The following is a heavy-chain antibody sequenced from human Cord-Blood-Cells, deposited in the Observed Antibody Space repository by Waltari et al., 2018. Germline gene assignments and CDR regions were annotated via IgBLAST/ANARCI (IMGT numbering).Heavy chain of an antibody. Sequence: QVQLVESGGGVVQPGGSLSTPCAAAGFTLRSDGMPWLRQAPGKGLEWVAFIRYDGSNKYYADSVKGRFTISRDNSKNTLYLQMNSLRAEGTAVYYCAGNSGYDTAFDYWGQGTLVTVSS. CDR2: IRYDGSNK. D-gene: IGHD5-12*01. V-gene: IGHV3-30*02. CDR3: AGNSGYDTAFDY. CDR1: GFTLRSDG. J-gene: IGHJ4*02.